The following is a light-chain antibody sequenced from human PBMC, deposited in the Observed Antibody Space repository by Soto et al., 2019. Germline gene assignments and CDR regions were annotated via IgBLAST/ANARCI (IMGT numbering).Light chain of an antibody. CDR3: QQYESYPMT. Sequence: SQMTQYPSTLSPSIGDRVTITCRAGQSISSWLAWYQQKPGKTPKLLISKTSTLQRGVPPRFSGSGSGTEFALTISSLQPDDFATYYCQQYESYPMTFGGGTKVEIK. V-gene: IGKV1-5*03. J-gene: IGKJ4*02. CDR2: KTS. CDR1: QSISSW.